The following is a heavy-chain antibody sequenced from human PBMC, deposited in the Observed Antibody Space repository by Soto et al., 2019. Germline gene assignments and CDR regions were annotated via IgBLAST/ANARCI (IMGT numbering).Heavy chain of an antibody. CDR2: IIPILGIA. V-gene: IGHV1-69*08. J-gene: IGHJ4*02. Sequence: QVQLVQSGAEVKKPGSSVKDSCKASGGTFSSYTISWVRQAPGQGLEWMGRIIPILGIANYAQKFQGRVTITADKSTSTAYMELSSLRSEDTAVYYCSRDRAYCGGDCYSPPDYWGQGTLVTVSS. CDR1: GGTFSSYT. D-gene: IGHD2-21*02. CDR3: SRDRAYCGGDCYSPPDY.